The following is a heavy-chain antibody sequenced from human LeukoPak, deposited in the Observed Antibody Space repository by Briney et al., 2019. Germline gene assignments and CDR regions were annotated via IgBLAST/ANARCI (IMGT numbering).Heavy chain of an antibody. CDR1: GGSISSYY. V-gene: IGHV4-59*01. CDR3: ARTSLRWGVYWYLDL. CDR2: IYYTGSA. Sequence: SETLSLTCTVSGGSISSYYWSWIRQPPGKGLEWIEYIYYTGSANYSPSLKSRVTLSVDTSKNHFSLKLSSVTAADTAVYYCARTSLRWGVYWYLDLWGRGTLVTVSS. D-gene: IGHD4-23*01. J-gene: IGHJ2*01.